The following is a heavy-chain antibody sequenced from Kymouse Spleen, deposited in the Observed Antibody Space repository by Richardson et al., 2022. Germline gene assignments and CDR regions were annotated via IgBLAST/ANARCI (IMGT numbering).Heavy chain of an antibody. CDR3: AKDDYYGSGSLHWYFDL. D-gene: IGHD3-10*01. CDR2: ISWNSGSI. J-gene: IGHJ2*01. Sequence: EVQLVESGGGLVQPGRSLRLSCAASGFTFDDYAMHWVRQAPGKGLEWVSGISWNSGSIGYADSVKGRFTISRDNAKNSLYLQMNSLRAEDTALYYCAKDDYYGSGSLHWYFDLWGRGTLVTVSS. V-gene: IGHV3-9*01. CDR1: GFTFDDYA.